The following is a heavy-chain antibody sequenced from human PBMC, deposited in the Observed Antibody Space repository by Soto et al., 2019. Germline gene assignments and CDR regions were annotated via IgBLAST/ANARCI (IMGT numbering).Heavy chain of an antibody. D-gene: IGHD3-3*01. Sequence: PSETLSLTCTVSGGSISSGDYYWSWIRQPPGRGLEWIGYIYYSGSTYYNPSLKSRVTISVDTSKNQFSLKLSSVTAADTAVYYCDRGPLYDFWSGYPSDYFDYWGQGTLVTSPQ. CDR3: DRGPLYDFWSGYPSDYFDY. CDR1: GGSISSGDYY. J-gene: IGHJ4*02. CDR2: IYYSGST. V-gene: IGHV4-30-4*01.